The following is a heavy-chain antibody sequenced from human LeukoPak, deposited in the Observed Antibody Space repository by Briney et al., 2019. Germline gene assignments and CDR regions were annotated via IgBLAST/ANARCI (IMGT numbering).Heavy chain of an antibody. CDR3: AKEKGYCSSTSCYPYYGMDV. J-gene: IGHJ6*02. V-gene: IGHV3-33*06. CDR1: GFTFSSYG. D-gene: IGHD2-2*01. Sequence: PGGSLRLSCAASGFTFSSYGMHWVRQAPGKGLERVAVIWYDGSNKYYADSVKGRFTISRDNSKNTLYLQMNSLRAEDTAVYYCAKEKGYCSSTSCYPYYGMDVWGQGTMVTVSS. CDR2: IWYDGSNK.